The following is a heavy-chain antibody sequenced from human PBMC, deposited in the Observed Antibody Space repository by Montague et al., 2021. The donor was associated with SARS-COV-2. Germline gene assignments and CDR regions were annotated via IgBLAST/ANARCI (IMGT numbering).Heavy chain of an antibody. CDR2: IYYSGST. Sequence: TLSLTSTVSGGSISSGGYYWSWIRQHPGKGLEWIGYIYYSGSTYYNPSLKSRVTISVDTSKNQFSLKPSSVTAADTAVYYCARASGKKTIFGVVISYFDYWGQGTLVTVSS. CDR1: GGSISSGGYY. J-gene: IGHJ4*02. CDR3: ARASGKKTIFGVVISYFDY. D-gene: IGHD3-3*01. V-gene: IGHV4-31*03.